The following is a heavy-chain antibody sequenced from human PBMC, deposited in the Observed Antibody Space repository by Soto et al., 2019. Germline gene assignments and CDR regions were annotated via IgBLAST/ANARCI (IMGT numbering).Heavy chain of an antibody. CDR1: GFTFSSYG. CDR3: AKVPAMIVVVIPPDY. CDR2: ISYDGSNK. D-gene: IGHD3-22*01. J-gene: IGHJ4*02. V-gene: IGHV3-30*18. Sequence: QVQLVESGGGVVQPGRSLRLSCAASGFTFSSYGMHWVRQAPGKGLEWVAVISYDGSNKYYADSVKGRFTISRDNSKNTLYLQMNSLRAEDTAVYYCAKVPAMIVVVIPPDYWGQGTLVTVSS.